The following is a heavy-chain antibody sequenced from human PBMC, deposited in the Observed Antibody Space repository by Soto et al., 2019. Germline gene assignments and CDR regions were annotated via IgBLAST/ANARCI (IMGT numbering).Heavy chain of an antibody. V-gene: IGHV4-34*01. D-gene: IGHD3-22*01. J-gene: IGHJ4*02. Sequence: QVQLQQWGAGLLKPSETLSLTCAVYGGSFSGYYWSWIRQPPGKGLEWIGEINHSGSTNYNPSLKRRVTXXVXTXMNQFSLKLSSVTAADTAVYYCARGGSSGYYTPYDYWGQGTLVTVSS. CDR1: GGSFSGYY. CDR2: INHSGST. CDR3: ARGGSSGYYTPYDY.